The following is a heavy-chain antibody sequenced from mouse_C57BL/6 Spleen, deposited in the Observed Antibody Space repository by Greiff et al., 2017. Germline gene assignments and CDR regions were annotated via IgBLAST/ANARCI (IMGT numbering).Heavy chain of an antibody. D-gene: IGHD1-1*01. CDR2: ILPGSGST. V-gene: IGHV1-9*01. J-gene: IGHJ3*01. Sequence: QVQLQQSGAELMKPGASVKLSCKATGYTFTGYWIEWVKQRPGHGLEWIGEILPGSGSTNYNEKFKGKAPFTADTSSNTAYMQLSSLTTEDSAIDYCARSSFVTTVVAPGFAYWGQGTLVTVSA. CDR3: ARSSFVTTVVAPGFAY. CDR1: GYTFTGYW.